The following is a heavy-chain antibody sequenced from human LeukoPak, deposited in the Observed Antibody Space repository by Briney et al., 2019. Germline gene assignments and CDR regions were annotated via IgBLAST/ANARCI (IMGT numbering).Heavy chain of an antibody. D-gene: IGHD6-19*01. CDR3: GKGEKSRIAVAVKV. CDR1: GFTFDDFA. Sequence: GGSLRLSCEASGFTFDDFAMHWVRQAPGRGLEWVSSISWNSGIIAYADSVKGRFTISRDNAKNFLYLQMHTLGAEDMASYYCGKGEKSRIAVAVKVWGQGTLVTVSS. J-gene: IGHJ4*02. V-gene: IGHV3-9*03. CDR2: ISWNSGII.